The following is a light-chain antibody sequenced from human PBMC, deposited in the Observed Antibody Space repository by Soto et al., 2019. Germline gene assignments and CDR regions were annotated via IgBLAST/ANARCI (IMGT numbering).Light chain of an antibody. J-gene: IGKJ3*01. V-gene: IGKV3-20*01. CDR1: QSVSSDY. Sequence: EIVLTQSPGTLSLSPGERATLSCRASQSVSSDYLAWYQQRPGQAPRLLIYGASSRATAIPDRFSGSGSGTDFTLTISRREPEDFAVYYCRPDGPSPLFGPGTKVDIK. CDR2: GAS. CDR3: RPDGPSPL.